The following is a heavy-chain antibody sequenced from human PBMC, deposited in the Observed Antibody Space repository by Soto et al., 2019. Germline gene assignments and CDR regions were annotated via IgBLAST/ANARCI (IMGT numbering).Heavy chain of an antibody. CDR3: AEGPQLLWGAFDI. CDR2: IIPILGIA. V-gene: IGHV1-69*02. Sequence: ASVKVSCKASGGTFSSYTISWVRQAPGQGLEWMGRIIPILGIANYAQKFQGRVTITADKSTSTAYMELSSLRSEDTAVYYCAEGPQLLWGAFDIWGQGTMVTVSS. CDR1: GGTFSSYT. J-gene: IGHJ3*02. D-gene: IGHD2-2*01.